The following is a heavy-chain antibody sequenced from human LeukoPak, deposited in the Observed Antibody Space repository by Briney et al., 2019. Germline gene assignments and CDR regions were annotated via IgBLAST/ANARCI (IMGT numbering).Heavy chain of an antibody. Sequence: PGRSLRLSCAASGFTFYDYAMHWVRQAPGKGLEWGSGISWNSGSIGYADSVKGRFTISRDNAKNSLYLQMNSLRAEDTALYYCASEAIGGYYYYYMDVWGKGTTVTVSS. V-gene: IGHV3-9*01. J-gene: IGHJ6*03. D-gene: IGHD1-26*01. CDR2: ISWNSGSI. CDR3: ASEAIGGYYYYYMDV. CDR1: GFTFYDYA.